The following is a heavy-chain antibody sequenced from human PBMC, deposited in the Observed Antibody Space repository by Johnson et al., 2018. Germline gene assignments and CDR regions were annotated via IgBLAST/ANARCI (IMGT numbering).Heavy chain of an antibody. Sequence: VQLQESGGGLVQPGGSLKLSCAASGFTFSGSAMHWVRQASGKGLEWVGRIRSKANSYATAYAASEKGRFTISRDDSKNTLYLQMNSLKTEDTAVYYCTTFRLYDYVWGSYPSHWGQGTLVTVSS. CDR2: IRSKANSYAT. V-gene: IGHV3-73*02. J-gene: IGHJ1*01. D-gene: IGHD3-16*01. CDR3: TTFRLYDYVWGSYPSH. CDR1: GFTFSGSA.